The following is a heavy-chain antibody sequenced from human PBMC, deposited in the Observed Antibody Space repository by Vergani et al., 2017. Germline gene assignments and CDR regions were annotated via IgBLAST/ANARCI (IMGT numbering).Heavy chain of an antibody. CDR1: GDSIISRSYY. Sequence: QMQLQESGPGLVKASETLSLTCTVSGDSIISRSYYWGWLRQPPGKGLEWIGIIYNSGNGDSSSSLKSRVTISADTSKIQFSLRLKSVTAADTAVYYCASGKYYSDSTSHFHGRYFDVWGRGTLVTVPS. J-gene: IGHJ2*01. V-gene: IGHV4-39*01. CDR3: ASGKYYSDSTSHFHGRYFDV. D-gene: IGHD3-16*01. CDR2: IYNSGNG.